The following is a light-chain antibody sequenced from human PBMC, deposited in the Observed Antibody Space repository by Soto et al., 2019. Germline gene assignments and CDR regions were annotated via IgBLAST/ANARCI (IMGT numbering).Light chain of an antibody. V-gene: IGKV3-15*01. J-gene: IGKJ1*01. CDR2: GAS. CDR1: QSVSSN. CDR3: QQYNNWPRWT. Sequence: EIWMTKSPATLALSPGERATLSCRASQSVSSNLAWYQQKPGQAPRLLIYGASTRATGIPARFSGSGSGTEFTLTISSLQSEDFAVYYCQQYNNWPRWTFGQGTKVDIK.